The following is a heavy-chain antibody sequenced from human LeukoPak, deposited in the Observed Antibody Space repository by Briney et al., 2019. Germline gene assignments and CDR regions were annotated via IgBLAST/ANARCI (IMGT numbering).Heavy chain of an antibody. CDR2: IYYSGST. D-gene: IGHD3-3*01. Sequence: SETLSLTCTVSGGSISSYYWSWIRQPPGKGLEWIGYIYYSGSTNYNPSLKSRVTISVDTSKNQFSLKLSSVTAADTAVYYCARGAPDFWSGYFFDYWGQGTLVTVSS. CDR3: ARGAPDFWSGYFFDY. J-gene: IGHJ4*02. CDR1: GGSISSYY. V-gene: IGHV4-59*01.